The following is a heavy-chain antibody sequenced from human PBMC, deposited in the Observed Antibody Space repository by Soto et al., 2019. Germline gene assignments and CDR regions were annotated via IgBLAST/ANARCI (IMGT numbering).Heavy chain of an antibody. J-gene: IGHJ6*02. Sequence: GGSLRLSCAASGFTFSSYRMHWVRQAPGKGLVWVSRINSDGSSTSYADSVKGRFTISRDNAKNTLYLQMNSLRAEDTAVYYCAREVGNNYYYGMDVWGQGTTVTVSS. D-gene: IGHD2-2*01. CDR3: AREVGNNYYYGMDV. V-gene: IGHV3-74*01. CDR2: INSDGSST. CDR1: GFTFSSYR.